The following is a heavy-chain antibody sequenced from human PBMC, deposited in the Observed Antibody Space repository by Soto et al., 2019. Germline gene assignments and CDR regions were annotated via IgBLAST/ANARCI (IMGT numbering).Heavy chain of an antibody. J-gene: IGHJ4*02. CDR3: ARGVVAATPSLG. CDR1: GFTFSSYA. CDR2: ISYDGSNK. Sequence: GGSLRLSCAASGFTFSSYAMHWVRQAPGKGLEWVAVISYDGSNKYYADSVKGRFTISRDNSKNTLYLQMNSLRAEDTAVYYCARGVVAATPSLGWGQGTLVTVSS. V-gene: IGHV3-30-3*01. D-gene: IGHD2-15*01.